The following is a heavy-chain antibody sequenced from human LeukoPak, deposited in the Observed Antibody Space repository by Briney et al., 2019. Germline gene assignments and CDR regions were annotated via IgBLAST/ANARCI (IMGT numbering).Heavy chain of an antibody. Sequence: PSETLSRTCTVSGGSISSSSYYWGWIRQPPGKGLEWIGSIYYSGSTYYNPSLKSRVTISVDTSKNQFSLKLSSVIAADTAVYYCATKEQWLALDYWGQGTLVTVSS. CDR3: ATKEQWLALDY. V-gene: IGHV4-39*01. D-gene: IGHD6-19*01. J-gene: IGHJ4*02. CDR2: IYYSGST. CDR1: GGSISSSSYY.